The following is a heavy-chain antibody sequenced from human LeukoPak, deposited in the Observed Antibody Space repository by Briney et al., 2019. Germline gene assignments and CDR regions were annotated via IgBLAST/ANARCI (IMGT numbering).Heavy chain of an antibody. V-gene: IGHV4-59*01. D-gene: IGHD6-19*01. CDR2: IYYSGST. J-gene: IGHJ6*03. CDR3: ARGPYSSGWYTSPYYYYYYMDV. CDR1: GGSISSYY. Sequence: PSETLSLTCTVSGGSISSYYWSWIRQPPGKGLEWIGYIYYSGSTNYNPSLKSRVTISVDTSKNQFSLKLSSVTAADTAVYYCARGPYSSGWYTSPYYYYYYMDVWGKGTTVTISS.